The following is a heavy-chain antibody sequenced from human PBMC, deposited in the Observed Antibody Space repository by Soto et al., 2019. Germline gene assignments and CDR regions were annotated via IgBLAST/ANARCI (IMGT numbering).Heavy chain of an antibody. CDR2: ISGSGGST. CDR1: GFTFDNYA. D-gene: IGHD4-4*01. J-gene: IGHJ4*02. V-gene: IGHV3-23*01. CDR3: AKDNSDYALDY. Sequence: GGSLRLSCAASGFTFDNYAMDWVRQAPGKGLEWVSSISGSGGSTYYADSVKGRFTISRDNSKNTLYLQMNSLRAEDTALYYCAKDNSDYALDYWGQGTLVTVSS.